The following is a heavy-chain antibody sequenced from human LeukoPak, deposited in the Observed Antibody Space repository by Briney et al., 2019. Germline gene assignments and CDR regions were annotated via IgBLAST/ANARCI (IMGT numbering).Heavy chain of an antibody. CDR2: INHSGST. Sequence: SETLSLTCAVYGGSFSGYYWSWIRQPPGKGLEWIGEINHSGSTNYNPSLKSRVTISVDTSKNQFSLKLSSVTAADTAVYYCARHKGGQYSSSWSNWFDPWGQGTLVTVSS. CDR1: GGSFSGYY. D-gene: IGHD6-13*01. CDR3: ARHKGGQYSSSWSNWFDP. V-gene: IGHV4-34*01. J-gene: IGHJ5*02.